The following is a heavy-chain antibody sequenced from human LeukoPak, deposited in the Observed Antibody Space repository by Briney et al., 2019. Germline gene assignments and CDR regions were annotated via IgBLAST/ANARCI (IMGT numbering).Heavy chain of an antibody. CDR2: ISGSGASI. V-gene: IGHV3-23*01. D-gene: IGHD6-13*01. CDR3: AKGQEIPYSSSWPYYFDY. Sequence: GGSLRLSCAASGFTFSSYAMSWVRQAPGKGLEWVSAISGSGASIYYADSVKGRFTISRDNSKNTLYLQMNSLRAEDTAVYYCAKGQEIPYSSSWPYYFDYWGQGTLVTVSS. CDR1: GFTFSSYA. J-gene: IGHJ4*02.